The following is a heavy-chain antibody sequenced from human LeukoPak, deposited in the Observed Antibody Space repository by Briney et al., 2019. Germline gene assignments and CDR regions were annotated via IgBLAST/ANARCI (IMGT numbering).Heavy chain of an antibody. CDR3: ARNGFRRSYFDF. Sequence: SETLSLTCTVSGDSLSASTYYWGWIRQPPGKGLEWIGNMYYSGTTYYNPSLKSRVTISGDMSNNHFSLRLTSLTAADTAVYYCARNGFRRSYFDFWGQGILVTVSS. CDR2: MYYSGTT. D-gene: IGHD6-25*01. V-gene: IGHV4-39*02. CDR1: GDSLSASTYY. J-gene: IGHJ4*02.